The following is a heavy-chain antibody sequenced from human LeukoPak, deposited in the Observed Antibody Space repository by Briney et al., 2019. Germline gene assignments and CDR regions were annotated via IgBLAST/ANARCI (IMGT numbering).Heavy chain of an antibody. J-gene: IGHJ6*03. CDR3: ARSVSGRATLYYMDV. V-gene: IGHV3-48*04. CDR2: ISSSRATV. Sequence: GGSLRLSCAASGFTFDTFPMNWVRQAPGKGLEWISYISSSRATVYYVDSVKGRFTISRDNGENSLYLQMNSLRAEDTAVYYCARSVSGRATLYYMDVWGKGTTVTVSS. D-gene: IGHD2-15*01. CDR1: GFTFDTFP.